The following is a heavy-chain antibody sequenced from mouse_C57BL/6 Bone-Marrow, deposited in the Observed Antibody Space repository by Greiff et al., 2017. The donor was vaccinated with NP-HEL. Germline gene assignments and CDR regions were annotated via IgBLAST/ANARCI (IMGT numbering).Heavy chain of an antibody. J-gene: IGHJ3*01. Sequence: QVQLQQPGAELVRPGTSVKLSCKASGYTFTSYWMHWVKQRPGQGLEWIGVIDPSDSYTNYNQKFKGKATLTVDTSSSTAYMQLSSLTSEDSAVYYCAREDSYYYGSSPAWFAYWGQGTLVTVSA. D-gene: IGHD1-1*01. CDR3: AREDSYYYGSSPAWFAY. CDR1: GYTFTSYW. V-gene: IGHV1-59*01. CDR2: IDPSDSYT.